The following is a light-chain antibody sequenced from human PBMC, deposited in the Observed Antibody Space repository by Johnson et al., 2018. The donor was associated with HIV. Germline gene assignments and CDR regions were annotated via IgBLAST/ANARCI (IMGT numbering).Light chain of an antibody. CDR1: SSNIGNNY. CDR3: GTWDSSLNAYV. Sequence: QSVLTQPPSVSAAPGQKVTISCYGSSSNIGNNYVSWYQQLPGTAPKLLIYDNNKRPSGIPDRFFGSKSGTSDTLDITGLQTGDEGDYYCGTWDSSLNAYVFRTGTKVTVL. CDR2: DNN. J-gene: IGLJ1*01. V-gene: IGLV1-51*01.